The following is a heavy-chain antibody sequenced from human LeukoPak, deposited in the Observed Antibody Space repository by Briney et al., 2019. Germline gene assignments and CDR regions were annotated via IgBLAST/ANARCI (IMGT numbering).Heavy chain of an antibody. D-gene: IGHD3-10*01. J-gene: IGHJ4*02. V-gene: IGHV3-48*04. CDR2: IDMSGTTI. CDR1: GFTFRSYP. Sequence: PGGSLRLSCRGSGFTFRSYPMNWVRQAPGKGLEWVSYIDMSGTTIYYADSVKGRFTISRDNAKNSLYLQMNSLRAEDTAVYYCARARSTMVRGVIPHFDYWGQGTLVIVSS. CDR3: ARARSTMVRGVIPHFDY.